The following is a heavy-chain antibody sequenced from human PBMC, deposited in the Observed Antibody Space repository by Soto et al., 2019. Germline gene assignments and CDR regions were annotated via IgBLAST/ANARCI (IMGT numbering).Heavy chain of an antibody. V-gene: IGHV3-23*01. CDR2: ISGSGGST. J-gene: IGHJ4*02. D-gene: IGHD2-2*01. CDR1: GFTFSSYA. Sequence: PGGSLRLSCAASGFTFSSYAMSWVRQAPGKGLEWVSAISGSGGSTYYADSVKGRFTISRDNSKNTLYLQMNSLRAEDTAVYYCAKSLGYCSSTSCSALHFDYCGQGTLVTVSS. CDR3: AKSLGYCSSTSCSALHFDY.